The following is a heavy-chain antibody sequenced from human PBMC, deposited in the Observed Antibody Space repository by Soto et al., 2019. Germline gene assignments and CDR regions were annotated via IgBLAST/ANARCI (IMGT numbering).Heavy chain of an antibody. CDR1: GFPFSFYG. CDR2: IVSDGSAI. J-gene: IGHJ3*02. D-gene: IGHD3-3*02. CDR3: ARDDAFDNENGFDM. Sequence: GALRLSCAVSGFPFSFYGFHWVRQSPGKGLEWLGVIVSDGSAIYHADSLEGRFFISRDNSKDILYLQMNSLRVEDTAVYYCARDDAFDNENGFDMWGQGTMVTVSS. V-gene: IGHV3-33*01.